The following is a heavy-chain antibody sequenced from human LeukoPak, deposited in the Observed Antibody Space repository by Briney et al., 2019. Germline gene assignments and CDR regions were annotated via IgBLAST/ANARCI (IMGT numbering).Heavy chain of an antibody. Sequence: GRSLRLSCAASGFTFSSYGMHWVRQAPGKGLEWVAVISYDGSNKYYADSVKGRFTISRDNSKNTLCLQMNSLRAEDTAVYYCAKCLRETVYYYYGMDVWGQGTTVTVSS. CDR1: GFTFSSYG. CDR2: ISYDGSNK. D-gene: IGHD5/OR15-5a*01. V-gene: IGHV3-30*18. CDR3: AKCLRETVYYYYGMDV. J-gene: IGHJ6*02.